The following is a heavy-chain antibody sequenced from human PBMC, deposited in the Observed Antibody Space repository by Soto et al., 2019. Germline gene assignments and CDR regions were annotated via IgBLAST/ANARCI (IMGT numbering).Heavy chain of an antibody. V-gene: IGHV4-59*01. CDR1: GGSISSYY. J-gene: IGHJ6*03. CDR3: ARDSITIFGVGTDYYHMDV. Sequence: TSETLSLTCTVSGGSISSYYWSWIRQPPGKGLEWIGYIYYSGSTNYNPSLKSRVTISVDTSKNQFSLKLSSVTAADTAVYYCARDSITIFGVGTDYYHMDVWGKGTTVTVSS. D-gene: IGHD3-3*01. CDR2: IYYSGST.